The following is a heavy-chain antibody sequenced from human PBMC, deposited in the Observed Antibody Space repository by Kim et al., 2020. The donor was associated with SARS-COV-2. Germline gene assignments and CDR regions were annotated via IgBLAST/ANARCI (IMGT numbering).Heavy chain of an antibody. D-gene: IGHD2-15*01. Sequence: ASVKVSCKASGYTFTNFGINWVRQAPGQGLEWMGWISAYNGNTNSAQKLQGRVTMTTDTSTSTAYMELRSLRSDDTAVYYCARGNSVAPHYYGMDVWGQGTTVTVSS. CDR2: ISAYNGNT. CDR3: ARGNSVAPHYYGMDV. J-gene: IGHJ6*02. CDR1: GYTFTNFG. V-gene: IGHV1-18*01.